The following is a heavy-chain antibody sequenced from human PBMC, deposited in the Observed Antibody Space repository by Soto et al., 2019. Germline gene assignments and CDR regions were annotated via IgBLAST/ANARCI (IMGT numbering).Heavy chain of an antibody. Sequence: GGSLRLSCAASGFTFSSYAMSWVRQAPGKGLEWVSAISGSGGSTYYADSVKGRFTISRDNSKNTLYLQMNSLRAEDTAVYYCARHGYNYGGGYFDYCGQGTLVTVSS. CDR1: GFTFSSYA. V-gene: IGHV3-23*01. CDR3: ARHGYNYGGGYFDY. D-gene: IGHD5-18*01. CDR2: ISGSGGST. J-gene: IGHJ4*02.